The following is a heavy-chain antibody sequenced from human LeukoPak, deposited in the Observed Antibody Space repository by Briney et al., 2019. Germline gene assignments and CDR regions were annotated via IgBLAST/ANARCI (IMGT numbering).Heavy chain of an antibody. J-gene: IGHJ6*03. V-gene: IGHV4-61*02. CDR3: ARDQFGIYIVDYYYMDV. Sequence: PSETLSLTCTVSGGSLSSGSYYWSWIRQPAGTGLEWIGRIYTSGSSNYNPSLKSRVTISVDTSKNQFSLKLSSVTAADTAVYYCARDQFGIYIVDYYYMDVWGKGTTVTVSS. CDR1: GGSLSSGSYY. D-gene: IGHD3-16*01. CDR2: IYTSGSS.